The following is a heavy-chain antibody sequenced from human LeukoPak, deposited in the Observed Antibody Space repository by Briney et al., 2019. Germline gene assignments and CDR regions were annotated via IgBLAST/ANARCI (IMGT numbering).Heavy chain of an antibody. CDR2: IIPIFGTA. V-gene: IGHV1-69*05. D-gene: IGHD3-22*01. Sequence: SVKVSCKASGGTFSSYAISWVRQAPGQGLEWMGRIIPIFGTANYAQKLQGRVTITTDESTSTAYMELSSLRSEDTAVYYCASTLLLRPYYFDYWGQGTLVTASS. J-gene: IGHJ4*02. CDR1: GGTFSSYA. CDR3: ASTLLLRPYYFDY.